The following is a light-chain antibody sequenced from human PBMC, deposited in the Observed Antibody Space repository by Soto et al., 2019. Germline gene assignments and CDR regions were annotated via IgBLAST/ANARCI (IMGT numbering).Light chain of an antibody. V-gene: IGLV8-61*01. CDR3: VLYMGILFYV. CDR1: SGSVSPSYH. Sequence: QTVVTQEPSFSVSPGGAVTLTCGLSSGSVSPSYHPSWYQQTPGQAPRTLIYSTNIRSSGVPDRFSGSILGNKAALTITGAPAAADSDYHCVLYMGILFYVLGTGTKGTVL. CDR2: STN. J-gene: IGLJ1*01.